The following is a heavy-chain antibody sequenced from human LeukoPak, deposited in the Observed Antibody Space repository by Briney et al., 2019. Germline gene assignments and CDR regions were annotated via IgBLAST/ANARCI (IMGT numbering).Heavy chain of an antibody. J-gene: IGHJ6*03. CDR3: ARLYYYGSGSTRYYYYYYMDV. CDR1: GGSFSGYY. Sequence: SETLSLTCAVYGGSFSGYYWSWIRQPPGKGLEWIGEINHSGSTNYNPSLKSRVTISVDTSKNQFSLKLSSVTAADTAVYYCARLYYYGSGSTRYYYYYYMDVRGKGTTVTVSS. V-gene: IGHV4-34*01. D-gene: IGHD3-10*01. CDR2: INHSGST.